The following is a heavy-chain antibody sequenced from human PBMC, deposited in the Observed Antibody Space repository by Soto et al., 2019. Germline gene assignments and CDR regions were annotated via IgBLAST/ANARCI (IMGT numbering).Heavy chain of an antibody. J-gene: IGHJ4*02. V-gene: IGHV3-30*18. CDR1: GFTFSSFG. Sequence: QVQLVESGGGVVQPGRSLRLSCAASGFTFSSFGMHWVRQAPGKGLEWVAHISYDGSNEHSADSVKGRFTISRDNSDDTLYLQMNSLRVEDTAVYYCAKDTYYHDSSGYYIFDYWGQGTLVTVSS. CDR2: ISYDGSNE. CDR3: AKDTYYHDSSGYYIFDY. D-gene: IGHD3-22*01.